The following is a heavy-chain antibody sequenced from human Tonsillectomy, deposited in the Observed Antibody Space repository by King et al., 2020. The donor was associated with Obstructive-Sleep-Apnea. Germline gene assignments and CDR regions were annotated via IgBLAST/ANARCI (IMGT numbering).Heavy chain of an antibody. Sequence: QLQESGPGLVKPSETLSLTCTVSGGSISSYYWSWIRQPPGKGLEWIGYIYYSGSTNYNPSLKSRVTISVDTSKNQFSLKLSSVTAADTAVYYFARHSGGSSWYSFDYWGQGTLVTVSS. D-gene: IGHD6-13*01. CDR2: IYYSGST. J-gene: IGHJ4*02. V-gene: IGHV4-59*08. CDR3: ARHSGGSSWYSFDY. CDR1: GGSISSYY.